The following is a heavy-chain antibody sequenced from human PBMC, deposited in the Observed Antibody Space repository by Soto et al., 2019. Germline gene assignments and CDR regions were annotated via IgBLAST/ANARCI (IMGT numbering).Heavy chain of an antibody. V-gene: IGHV4-59*01. D-gene: IGHD3-10*01. CDR1: GGSISSYY. Sequence: QVKLQESGPGLVKPSETLSLTCTVSGGSISSYYWSWIRQPPGKGLEWIGYIYYSGSTNYNPSLKRRVTISVDTSKNQISLKLSSVTAADTAVYYCARAPRGNYGYPSYFDYWGQGTLVTVSS. CDR3: ARAPRGNYGYPSYFDY. J-gene: IGHJ4*02. CDR2: IYYSGST.